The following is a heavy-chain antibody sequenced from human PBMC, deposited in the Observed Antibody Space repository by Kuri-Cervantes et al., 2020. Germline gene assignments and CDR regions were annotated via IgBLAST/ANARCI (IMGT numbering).Heavy chain of an antibody. D-gene: IGHD3-3*01. J-gene: IGHJ4*02. CDR3: ASEVSYYDFWSGYLDY. CDR2: ISWNSGSI. CDR1: GFTFDDYA. V-gene: IGHV3-9*01. Sequence: SLKISCAASGFTFDDYAMNWVRQAPGKGLEWVSGISWNSGSIGYADSVKGRFTISRDNAKNSLYLQMNSLRAEDTAVYYCASEVSYYDFWSGYLDYWGQGTLVTDSS.